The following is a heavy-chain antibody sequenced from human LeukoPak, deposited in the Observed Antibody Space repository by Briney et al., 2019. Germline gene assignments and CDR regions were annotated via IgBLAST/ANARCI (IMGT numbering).Heavy chain of an antibody. CDR3: ARESCSGGSCYHNWFDT. Sequence: GGSLRLSCAASGFTFSSYGMHWVRQAPGKGLEWVAVIWYDGSNKYYADSVKGRFTISRDNSKNTLYVQMNSLRAEDTAVYYCARESCSGGSCYHNWFDTWGQGTLVTVSS. CDR1: GFTFSSYG. V-gene: IGHV3-33*01. CDR2: IWYDGSNK. D-gene: IGHD2-15*01. J-gene: IGHJ5*02.